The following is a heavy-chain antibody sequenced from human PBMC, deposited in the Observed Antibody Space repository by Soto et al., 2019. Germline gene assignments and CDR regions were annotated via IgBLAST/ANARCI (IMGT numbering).Heavy chain of an antibody. Sequence: PGWSLRLSSAASAFTFCHHGLHRVRQAPDRGLEWVAAMWYDESRTFYAESVKGRFTISRDDSRKTLYLEMNTLRVDDTGVYYCVRDDSFRDSSAPWGQGTLVTVSS. CDR1: AFTFCHHG. CDR2: MWYDESRT. V-gene: IGHV3-33*01. D-gene: IGHD3-22*01. CDR3: VRDDSFRDSSAP. J-gene: IGHJ5*02.